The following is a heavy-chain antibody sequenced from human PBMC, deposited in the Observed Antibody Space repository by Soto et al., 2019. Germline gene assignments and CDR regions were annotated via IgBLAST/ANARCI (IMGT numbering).Heavy chain of an antibody. CDR2: IYYTGST. CDR1: GGSISTYY. V-gene: IGHV4-59*01. CDR3: ARGGGSPYHNHEFDY. Sequence: SETLSLTCTVSGGSISTYYWSWIRQPPGKGLEWIGFIYYTGSTSYNPSLKSRVTISVDTSKNQFSLKLSSVTAADTAVYYCARGGGSPYHNHEFDYWGQGTLVTVSS. J-gene: IGHJ4*02. D-gene: IGHD6-13*01.